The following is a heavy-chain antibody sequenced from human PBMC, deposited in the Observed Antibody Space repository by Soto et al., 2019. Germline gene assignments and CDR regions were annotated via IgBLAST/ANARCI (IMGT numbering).Heavy chain of an antibody. CDR2: ISYDGSNK. CDR3: AKGVSYYGSGTSDY. V-gene: IGHV3-30*18. CDR1: GFTFRSYG. D-gene: IGHD3-10*01. J-gene: IGHJ4*02. Sequence: GGSLRRSCAASGFTFRSYGMHWVRQAPGKGLEWAAVISYDGSNKYYADSVKGRFTISRDNSKNTLYLQMNSLRAEDPAVYYGAKGVSYYGSGTSDYWGQGTLVTVSS.